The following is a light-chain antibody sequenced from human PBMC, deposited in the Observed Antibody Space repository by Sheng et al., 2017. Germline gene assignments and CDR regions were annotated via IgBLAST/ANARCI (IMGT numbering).Light chain of an antibody. CDR2: GAS. CDR3: QQYNNWPPAT. CDR1: QSVISSY. V-gene: IGKV3-20*01. Sequence: EIVLTQSPGSLSLSPGERATLSCRASQSVISSYLAWYQQKPGQAPRLLIYGASSRATGIPDRFSGSGSGTHFTLTISRLEPEDFAVYYCQQYNNWPPATFGPGTKVDIK. J-gene: IGKJ3*01.